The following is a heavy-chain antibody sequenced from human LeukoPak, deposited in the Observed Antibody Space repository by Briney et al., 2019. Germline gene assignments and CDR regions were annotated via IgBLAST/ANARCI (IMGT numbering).Heavy chain of an antibody. CDR2: ISSSYI. Sequence: GGSLRLSCAASGFTFSSYSMNWVRQAPGKGLEWVSSISSSYIYYADSVKGRFTISRDNAKNSLYLQMNSLRAEDTAVYYCARSIAGAAGIGYWGQGTLVTVSS. J-gene: IGHJ4*02. CDR3: ARSIAGAAGIGY. V-gene: IGHV3-21*01. D-gene: IGHD6-19*01. CDR1: GFTFSSYS.